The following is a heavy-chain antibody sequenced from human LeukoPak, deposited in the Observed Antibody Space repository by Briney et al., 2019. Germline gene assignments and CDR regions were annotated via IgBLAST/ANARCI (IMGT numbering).Heavy chain of an antibody. CDR1: GFTFSSYA. J-gene: IGHJ6*02. V-gene: IGHV3-64D*06. CDR3: VKDGGYSYGFPYYYYGMDV. D-gene: IGHD5-18*01. Sequence: GGSLRLSCAASGFTFSSYAMHWVRQAPGKGLEYVSAISSNGGSTYYADSVKGRFTISRDNSKNTLYLQMSSLRAEDTAVYYCVKDGGYSYGFPYYYYGMDVWGQGTTVTVSS. CDR2: ISSNGGST.